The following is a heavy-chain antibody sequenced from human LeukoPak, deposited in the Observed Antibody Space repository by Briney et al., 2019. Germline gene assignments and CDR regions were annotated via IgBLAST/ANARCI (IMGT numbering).Heavy chain of an antibody. CDR2: IYTSGST. V-gene: IGHV4-4*07. CDR3: ARDLYSSSWYGFDAFDI. Sequence: SETLSLTCTVSGGSIGSYYWSWIRQPAGKGLEWIGRIYTSGSTNYNPSLKSRVTMSVDTSKNQFSLKLSSVTAADTAVYYCARDLYSSSWYGFDAFDIWGQGTMVTVSS. J-gene: IGHJ3*02. D-gene: IGHD6-13*01. CDR1: GGSIGSYY.